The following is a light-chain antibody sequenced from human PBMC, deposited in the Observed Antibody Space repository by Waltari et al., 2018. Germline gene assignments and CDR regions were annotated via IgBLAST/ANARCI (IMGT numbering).Light chain of an antibody. CDR1: SNTAGSFHL. Sequence: QSALTQPASVSGSPGQSITISCIGTSNTAGSFHLASWYQQFPGKAPKPIIYEVSKRPSGVSNRFSGSKSGNTASLTISGLQAEDEADYYCCLYGGSSILKVFGGGTKLTVL. CDR2: EVS. V-gene: IGLV2-23*02. CDR3: CLYGGSSILKV. J-gene: IGLJ2*01.